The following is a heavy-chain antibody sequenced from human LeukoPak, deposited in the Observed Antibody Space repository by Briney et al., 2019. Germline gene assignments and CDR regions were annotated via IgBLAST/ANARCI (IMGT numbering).Heavy chain of an antibody. D-gene: IGHD1-26*01. CDR1: GFTFSSYA. J-gene: IGHJ5*02. CDR2: IYSGGST. V-gene: IGHV3-66*02. Sequence: GGSLRLSCAASGFTFSSYAMSWVRQAPEKGLEWVSVIYSGGSTYYADSVKGRFTISRDNSKNTLYLQMNSLRAEDTAVYYCARVLELNWFDPWGQGTLVTVSS. CDR3: ARVLELNWFDP.